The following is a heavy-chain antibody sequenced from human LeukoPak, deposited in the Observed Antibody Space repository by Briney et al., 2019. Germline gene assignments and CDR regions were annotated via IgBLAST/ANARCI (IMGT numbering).Heavy chain of an antibody. CDR2: IYTSGST. J-gene: IGHJ4*02. Sequence: SQTLSLTCTVSGGSISSGSYYWSWIRQPAGKGLEWIGRIYTSGSTNYNPSLKSRVTISVDTSKNQFSLKLSSVTAADTAVYYCARAPAVAGHFDYWGQGTLVTVSS. V-gene: IGHV4-61*02. CDR1: GGSISSGSYY. D-gene: IGHD6-19*01. CDR3: ARAPAVAGHFDY.